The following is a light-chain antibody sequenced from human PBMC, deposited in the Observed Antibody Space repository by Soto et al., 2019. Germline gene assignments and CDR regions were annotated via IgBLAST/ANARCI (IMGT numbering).Light chain of an antibody. J-gene: IGKJ1*01. Sequence: EMVMTQSPATLSVSPGERATLSCRASQSVSSNLAWYQQKPGQAPRLLIYGASPRATGVPARFSDSGSGTEFTLTISSLQSEDFAVYHCQHYNSWPRAFGQGTKVESK. CDR3: QHYNSWPRA. V-gene: IGKV3-15*01. CDR1: QSVSSN. CDR2: GAS.